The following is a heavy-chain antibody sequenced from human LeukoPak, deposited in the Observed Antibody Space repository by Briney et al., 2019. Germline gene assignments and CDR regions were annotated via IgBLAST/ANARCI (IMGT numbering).Heavy chain of an antibody. J-gene: IGHJ4*02. CDR3: AKDSLPFIAAAGHVGDY. CDR1: GFTFDDYA. Sequence: GGSLRLSCAASGFTFDDYAMHWVRQAPGKGLEWVSGISWNSGSIGYADSVKGRFTISRDNAKNSLYLQMNSLRAEDTALYYCAKDSLPFIAAAGHVGDYLGQGTLVTVSS. CDR2: ISWNSGSI. D-gene: IGHD6-13*01. V-gene: IGHV3-9*01.